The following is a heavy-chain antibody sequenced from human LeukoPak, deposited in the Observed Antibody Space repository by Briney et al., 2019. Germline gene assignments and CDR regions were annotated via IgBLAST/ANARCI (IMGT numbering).Heavy chain of an antibody. CDR3: AKDPPIAAAGTEYFQH. CDR1: GFTFSSYG. Sequence: GGSLRLSCAASGFTFSSYGMHWVRQAPGKGLEWVAVIWYDGSNKYYADSVKGRFTISRDNSKNTLYLQMNSLRAEDTAVYYCAKDPPIAAAGTEYFQHWGQGTLVTVSS. J-gene: IGHJ1*01. CDR2: IWYDGSNK. D-gene: IGHD6-13*01. V-gene: IGHV3-30*02.